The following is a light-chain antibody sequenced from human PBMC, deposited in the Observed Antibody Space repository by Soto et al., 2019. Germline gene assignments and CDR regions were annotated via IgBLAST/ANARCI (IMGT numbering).Light chain of an antibody. CDR3: QQRSNWPPT. J-gene: IGKJ5*01. CDR2: DAS. CDR1: QSVSSY. V-gene: IGKV3-11*01. Sequence: DIVLTQSPGTLSLSPGERATLSCRASQSVSSYLAWYQQKPGQAPRLLIYDASNRATGIPARFSGSGSGTDFTLTISRLEPEDFAVYYCQQRSNWPPTFGQGTRLEIK.